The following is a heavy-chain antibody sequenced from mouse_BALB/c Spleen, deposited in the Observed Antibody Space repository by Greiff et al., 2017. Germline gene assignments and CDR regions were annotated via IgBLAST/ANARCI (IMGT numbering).Heavy chain of an antibody. V-gene: IGHV2-6-7*01. J-gene: IGHJ4*01. D-gene: IGHD6-2*01. CDR2: IWGDGST. CDR3: ARDQGGSLPSRAMDY. Sequence: QVQLKQSGPGLVAPSQSLSITCTVSGFSLTGYGVNWVRQPPGRGLEWLGMIWGDGSTDYNSALKSRLSISKDNSKSQVFLQMNSLQTDDTARYYWARDQGGSLPSRAMDYWGQGTSVTVSS. CDR1: GFSLTGYG.